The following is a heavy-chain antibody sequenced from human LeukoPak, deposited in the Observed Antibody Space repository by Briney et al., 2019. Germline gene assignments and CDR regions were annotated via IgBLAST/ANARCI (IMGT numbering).Heavy chain of an antibody. D-gene: IGHD2/OR15-2a*01. J-gene: IGHJ5*02. CDR1: GYSISSGYY. Sequence: PSETLSLTCTVSGYSISSGYYWGWIRQPPGKGLEWIGSIYHSGSTYYNPSLKSRVTISVDTSKNQFSLKLSPVAAADTAVYLSWGDVGYLCNSSRHQPGYNWFDPWGQGTLVTVSS. V-gene: IGHV4-38-2*02. CDR2: IYHSGST. CDR3: WGDVGYLCNSSRHQPGYNWFDP.